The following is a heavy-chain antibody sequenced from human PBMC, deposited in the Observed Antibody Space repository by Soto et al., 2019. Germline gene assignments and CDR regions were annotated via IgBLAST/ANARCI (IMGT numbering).Heavy chain of an antibody. CDR2: INHSGDT. J-gene: IGHJ6*02. Sequence: SETLSLTCAFYGDSFSGYYWSWVRQPPGKGLEWIGQINHSGDTHYNPSLKTRGTISIDTSKKQFSLNLDSVTAADTAVYFCARGVKCSSCSPLIKLSRLRNGMDLWGQGTTVTVSS. D-gene: IGHD6-13*01. V-gene: IGHV4-34*01. CDR1: GDSFSGYY. CDR3: ARGVKCSSCSPLIKLSRLRNGMDL.